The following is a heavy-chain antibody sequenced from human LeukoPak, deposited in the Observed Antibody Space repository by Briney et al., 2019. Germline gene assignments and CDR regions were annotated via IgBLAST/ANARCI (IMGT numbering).Heavy chain of an antibody. Sequence: SETLSLTCTVSGGSISSSSYYWGWIRQPPGKGLEWIGSIYYSGSTYYNPSLKSRVTISVDTSKNQSSLKLSSVTAADTAVYYCARGLAHITIFGVVISRFDPWGQGTLVTVSS. CDR2: IYYSGST. V-gene: IGHV4-39*07. D-gene: IGHD3-3*01. CDR1: GGSISSSSYY. CDR3: ARGLAHITIFGVVISRFDP. J-gene: IGHJ5*02.